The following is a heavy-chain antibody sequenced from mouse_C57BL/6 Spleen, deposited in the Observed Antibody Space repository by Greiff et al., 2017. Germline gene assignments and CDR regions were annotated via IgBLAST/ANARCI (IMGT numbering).Heavy chain of an antibody. J-gene: IGHJ4*01. CDR3: ARKGQIYYGYDCAMDY. D-gene: IGHD2-2*01. V-gene: IGHV1-77*01. CDR1: GYTFTDYY. Sequence: QVQLQQSGAELVKPGASVKISCKASGYTFTDYYINWVKQRPGQGLEWIGKIGPGSGSTYYNEKFKGKATLTADKSSSTAYMQLSSLTSEDSAVYFCARKGQIYYGYDCAMDYWGQGTSVTVSS. CDR2: IGPGSGST.